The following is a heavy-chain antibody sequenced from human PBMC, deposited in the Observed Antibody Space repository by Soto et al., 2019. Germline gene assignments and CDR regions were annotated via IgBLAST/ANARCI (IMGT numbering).Heavy chain of an antibody. V-gene: IGHV1-3*04. CDR1: GYNFSNYA. D-gene: IGHD6-13*01. J-gene: IGHJ3*02. CDR3: ARRYSSAFDI. Sequence: GASVKVSCKTSGYNFSNYAIHWVRQAPGQRLEWMGWINTVYGNTKYSQKFQGRVTFTRDTSASTAYMELSGLTSEDTALYYCARRYSSAFDIWGQGTMVTVSS. CDR2: INTVYGNT.